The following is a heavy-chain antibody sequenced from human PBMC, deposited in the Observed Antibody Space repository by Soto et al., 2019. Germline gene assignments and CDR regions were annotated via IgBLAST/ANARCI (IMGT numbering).Heavy chain of an antibody. J-gene: IGHJ5*01. CDR1: GFTFSSYP. CDR3: ARNMAKPTYDS. CDR2: IDGTGAYI. V-gene: IGHV3-23*01. Sequence: EVQLLESGGGLVQPGGSLRLSCTASGFTFSSYPMTWVRQAPGKGLEWVSAIDGTGAYIYYINSVKGRFTISRDNSKNTLYLQMNSLRAEDTSVYYCARNMAKPTYDSGGQGTLVTVSP. D-gene: IGHD1-1*01.